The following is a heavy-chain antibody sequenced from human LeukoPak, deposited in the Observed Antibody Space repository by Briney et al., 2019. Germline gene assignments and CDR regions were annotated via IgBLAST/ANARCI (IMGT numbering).Heavy chain of an antibody. V-gene: IGHV1-18*01. CDR1: GYTFTNYG. Sequence: ASVKVSCKASGYTFTNYGISWVRQAPGQGLEWMGWISAYNGNTNYAQKLQGRVTMTTDTSTSTAYMELRSLRSDDTAVYYCARSHRTYYYYASGYLSFRYFDYWGQGTLVTVSS. D-gene: IGHD3-22*01. CDR3: ARSHRTYYYYASGYLSFRYFDY. CDR2: ISAYNGNT. J-gene: IGHJ4*02.